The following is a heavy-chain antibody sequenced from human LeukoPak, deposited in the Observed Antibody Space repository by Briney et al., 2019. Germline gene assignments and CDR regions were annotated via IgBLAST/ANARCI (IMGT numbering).Heavy chain of an antibody. Sequence: SETLSLTCTVSGGSISSYYWSWIRQPPGKGLEWIGYIYYSGSTKYNPSLKSRVTISVDTSKKQFSLKLSSVTAADTAVYYCARSGYSYGADALDIWGQGTMVTVSS. CDR3: ARSGYSYGADALDI. J-gene: IGHJ3*02. CDR1: GGSISSYY. V-gene: IGHV4-59*12. CDR2: IYYSGST. D-gene: IGHD5-18*01.